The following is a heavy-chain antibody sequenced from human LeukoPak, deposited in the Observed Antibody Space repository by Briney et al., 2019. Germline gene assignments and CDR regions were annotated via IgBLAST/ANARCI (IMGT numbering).Heavy chain of an antibody. CDR3: ARDFGYYYGSAPHGDY. CDR2: ISYDGSNK. D-gene: IGHD3-10*01. Sequence: PGGSLRLSCAASGFTFSSYAMHWVRQAPDKGLEWVAVISYDGSNKYYADSVKGRFTISRDNSKNTLYLQMNSLRAEDTAVYYCARDFGYYYGSAPHGDYWGQGTLVTVSS. V-gene: IGHV3-30-3*01. CDR1: GFTFSSYA. J-gene: IGHJ4*02.